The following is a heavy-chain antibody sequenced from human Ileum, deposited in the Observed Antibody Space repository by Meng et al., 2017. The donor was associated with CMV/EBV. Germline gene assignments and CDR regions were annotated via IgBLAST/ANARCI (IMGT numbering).Heavy chain of an antibody. CDR3: TRVLQLERHAFDI. CDR1: GFTFGDYA. J-gene: IGHJ3*02. V-gene: IGHV3-49*04. Sequence: GGSLRLSCTASGFTFGDYAMSWVRQAPGKGLEWVGFIRSKAYGGTTEYAASVKGRFTISRDDSKSIAYLQMNSLKTEDTAVYYCTRVLQLERHAFDIWGQGTMVTVSS. D-gene: IGHD1-1*01. CDR2: IRSKAYGGTT.